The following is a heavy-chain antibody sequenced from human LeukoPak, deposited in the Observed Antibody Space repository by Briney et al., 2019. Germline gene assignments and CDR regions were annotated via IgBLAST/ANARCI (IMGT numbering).Heavy chain of an antibody. CDR1: GYTFTSYD. J-gene: IGHJ4*02. D-gene: IGHD3-10*01. Sequence: ASVKVSCKASGYTFTSYDINWVRQATGQGLEWMGWMNPNSGNTGYAQKFQGRVTITRNTSISTAYMELSSLRSEDTAVYYCARGRAWFGEAYDYWGQRTLVTVSS. V-gene: IGHV1-8*03. CDR3: ARGRAWFGEAYDY. CDR2: MNPNSGNT.